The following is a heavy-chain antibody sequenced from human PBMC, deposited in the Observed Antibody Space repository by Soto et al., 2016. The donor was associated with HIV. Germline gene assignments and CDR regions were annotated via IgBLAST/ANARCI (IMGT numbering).Heavy chain of an antibody. D-gene: IGHD1-26*01. CDR2: ISGSGGST. V-gene: IGHV3-23*01. CDR3: AKSRKSYNQYFDY. Sequence: EVQLLESGGGLVQPGGSLRLSCEASGFTFSNYATSWVRQAPGKGLEWVSAISGSGGSTYYADSVRGRFTISRDTSKNTLNLQMNSLRAEDTATYYCAKSRKSYNQYFDYWGQGTLVTVSS. CDR1: GFTFSNYA. J-gene: IGHJ4*02.